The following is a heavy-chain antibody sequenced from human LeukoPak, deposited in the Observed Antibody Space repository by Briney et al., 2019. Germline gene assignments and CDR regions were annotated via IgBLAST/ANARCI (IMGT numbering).Heavy chain of an antibody. D-gene: IGHD1-7*01. CDR3: ARGRRIHWYYAGYYYYYYMDV. Sequence: SETLSLTCAVYGGSFSGYYWSWIRQPPGKGLEWIGEINHSGSTNYNPSLKSRVTISVDTSKNQFPLKLSSVTAADTAVYYCARGRRIHWYYAGYYYYYYMDVWGKGTTVTVSS. V-gene: IGHV4-34*01. CDR2: INHSGST. J-gene: IGHJ6*03. CDR1: GGSFSGYY.